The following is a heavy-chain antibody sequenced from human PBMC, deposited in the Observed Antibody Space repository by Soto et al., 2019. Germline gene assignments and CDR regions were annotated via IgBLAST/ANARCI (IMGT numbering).Heavy chain of an antibody. D-gene: IGHD2-2*03. Sequence: LEILSLTCTVSGGSGSRGSYYWSWIRQPPGKGLEWIGKINNSGSTNYNPSLKSRVTISVDTSKNQFSLKLSSVTAADTAVYYCARGGYCSSTSCYVVAAAPYYFDYWGQGTLVTVSS. V-gene: IGHV4-61*01. CDR2: INNSGST. CDR3: ARGGYCSSTSCYVVAAAPYYFDY. J-gene: IGHJ4*02. CDR1: GGSGSRGSYY.